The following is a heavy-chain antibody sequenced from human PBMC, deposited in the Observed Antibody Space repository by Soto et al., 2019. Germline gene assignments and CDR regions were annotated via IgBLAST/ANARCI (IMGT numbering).Heavy chain of an antibody. V-gene: IGHV3-21*01. D-gene: IGHD2-15*01. CDR2: ISSSSSYI. CDR1: GFTFSSYS. CDR3: ASCSGGSCRGYGMDV. J-gene: IGHJ6*02. Sequence: GGSLRLSCAASGFTFSSYSMNWVRQAPGKGLEWVSSISSSSSYIYYADSVKGRFTISRDNAKNSLYLQTNSLRAEDTAVYYCASCSGGSCRGYGMDVWGQGITVTVSS.